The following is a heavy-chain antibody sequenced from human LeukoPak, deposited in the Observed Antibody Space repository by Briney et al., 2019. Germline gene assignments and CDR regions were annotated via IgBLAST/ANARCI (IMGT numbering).Heavy chain of an antibody. V-gene: IGHV5-51*01. CDR3: ARVRYGGYDSLGQDAFDM. CDR2: IYPGNSDI. Sequence: GESLQISCKGSGYSFTSYWIGWVRQMPGKGLEWMGIIYPGNSDIRYSPSFQGLVTISVDKSMSTAYLQWSSLKASDTAMYYCARVRYGGYDSLGQDAFDMWGQGTMVTVSS. D-gene: IGHD5-12*01. J-gene: IGHJ3*02. CDR1: GYSFTSYW.